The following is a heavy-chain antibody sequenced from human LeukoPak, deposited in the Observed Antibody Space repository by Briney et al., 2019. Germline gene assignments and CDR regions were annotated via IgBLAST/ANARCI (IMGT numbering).Heavy chain of an antibody. V-gene: IGHV3-23*01. J-gene: IGHJ4*02. CDR1: GFTFSSYA. Sequence: GGSLRLSCAASGFTFSSYAMSWVRQAPGKGLEWVSAISGSGGSTYYADSVKGRFTISRDNSKNTLYLQMNSPRAEDTAVYYCAKDRQLWPDYFDYWGQGTLVTVSS. D-gene: IGHD3-16*01. CDR2: ISGSGGST. CDR3: AKDRQLWPDYFDY.